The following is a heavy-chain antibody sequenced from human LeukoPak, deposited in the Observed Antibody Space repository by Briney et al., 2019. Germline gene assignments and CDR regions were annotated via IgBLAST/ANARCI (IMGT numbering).Heavy chain of an antibody. J-gene: IGHJ4*02. Sequence: SETLSLTCTVSGGSISTYYWSWNRQPPGKGLEWIAYIYYSGSTNYNPSLKSRVTISVDTSKNQLSLRLSSVTAADTAVYYCARHWETSSWYVDYWGQGTLVTVSS. V-gene: IGHV4-59*08. CDR2: IYYSGST. CDR3: ARHWETSSWYVDY. D-gene: IGHD6-13*01. CDR1: GGSISTYY.